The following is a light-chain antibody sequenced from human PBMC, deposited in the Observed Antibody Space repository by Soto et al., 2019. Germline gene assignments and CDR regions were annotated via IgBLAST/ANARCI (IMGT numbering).Light chain of an antibody. J-gene: IGLJ1*01. CDR3: GSYTSSNTYV. Sequence: QSVLTQPASGSGSPGQSITISCTGTSSDVGGYNYVSWYQQHPGKAPKLIMYDVSNRPSGVSNSFSGSKSGNTASLTISGLQAEDEADYYCGSYTSSNTYVFGTGTKVT. CDR2: DVS. CDR1: SSDVGGYNY. V-gene: IGLV2-14*03.